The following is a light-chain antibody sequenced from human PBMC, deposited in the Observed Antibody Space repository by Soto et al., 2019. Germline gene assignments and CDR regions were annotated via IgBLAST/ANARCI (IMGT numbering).Light chain of an antibody. Sequence: EIVLTQSPGTLSLSPGERATLSCRTSQSVTSGYLAWYQQKPGQAPRLLMYGTSNRATGTPDRFSGSGSGTDFTLTISRLEPEDFAVYYCQQYGSSVLTFGGGIKVEIK. CDR1: QSVTSGY. V-gene: IGKV3-20*01. CDR2: GTS. CDR3: QQYGSSVLT. J-gene: IGKJ4*01.